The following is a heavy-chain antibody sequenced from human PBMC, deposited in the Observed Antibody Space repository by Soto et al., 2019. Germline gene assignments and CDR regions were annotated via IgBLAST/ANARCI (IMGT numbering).Heavy chain of an antibody. CDR2: INGDGTTT. CDR1: GFTFSDYW. V-gene: IGHV3-74*01. D-gene: IGHD6-13*01. CDR3: AKSIAPAGFSDD. J-gene: IGHJ4*02. Sequence: EVQLVESGGGLVQPGGSLRLSCAASGFTFSDYWMHWVRRVPGKGPVCVARINGDGTTTHYADSAEGRFTISRDNGKKDLFLQMNSLSGADTAVYYCAKSIAPAGFSDDWGKGTLVTVSS.